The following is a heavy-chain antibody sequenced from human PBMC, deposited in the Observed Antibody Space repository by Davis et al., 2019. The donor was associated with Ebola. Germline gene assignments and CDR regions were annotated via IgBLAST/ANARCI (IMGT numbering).Heavy chain of an antibody. CDR3: ARERFRGLLLFDY. Sequence: SVKVSCKASGGTFSSYAISWVRQAPGQGLEWMGGIIPIFGTANYAQKFQGRVTITADKSTSTAYMGLSSLRSEDTAVYYCARERFRGLLLFDYWGQGTLVTVSS. V-gene: IGHV1-69*06. CDR1: GGTFSSYA. D-gene: IGHD3-22*01. J-gene: IGHJ4*02. CDR2: IIPIFGTA.